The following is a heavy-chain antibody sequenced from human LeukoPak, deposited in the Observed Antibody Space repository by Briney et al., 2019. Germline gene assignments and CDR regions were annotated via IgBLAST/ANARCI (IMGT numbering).Heavy chain of an antibody. J-gene: IGHJ5*02. V-gene: IGHV1-46*01. CDR1: GYTFTSYY. CDR2: INPSGGST. D-gene: IGHD2-2*03. Sequence: ASVRVSCKASGYTFTSYYMHWVRQAPGQGLEWMGNINPSGGSTSYAQKFQGRVTMTRDTAISTAYMELNRLTLDDTAVYYCARVVYSCGYCDRMTCPNWFDPWGQGTLVTVSS. CDR3: ARVVYSCGYCDRMTCPNWFDP.